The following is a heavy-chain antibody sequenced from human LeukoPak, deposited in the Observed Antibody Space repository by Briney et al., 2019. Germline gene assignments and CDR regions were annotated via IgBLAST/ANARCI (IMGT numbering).Heavy chain of an antibody. Sequence: GGSLRLSCAASGFTFSSNYMSWVRQAPGKGLEWVSVIYSGGSTYYADSVKGRFTISRDNSKNTLYLQMNSLRAEDTAVYYCARENYDSSGYYSGNWFDPWGQGTLVTVSS. D-gene: IGHD3-22*01. CDR2: IYSGGST. J-gene: IGHJ5*02. CDR3: ARENYDSSGYYSGNWFDP. V-gene: IGHV3-53*01. CDR1: GFTFSSNY.